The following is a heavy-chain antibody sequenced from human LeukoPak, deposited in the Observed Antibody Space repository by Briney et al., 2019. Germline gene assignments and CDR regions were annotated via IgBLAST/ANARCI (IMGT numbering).Heavy chain of an antibody. Sequence: SETLSLTCTVSGGSISSYYWSWIRQPPGKGLEWIGYIYYSGSTNYNPSLKSRVTISVDTSKNQFSLKLSSVTAADTAVYYCARGWDYYGSGSSGFDPWGQGTLVIVAS. CDR3: ARGWDYYGSGSSGFDP. V-gene: IGHV4-59*01. CDR2: IYYSGST. D-gene: IGHD3-10*01. CDR1: GGSISSYY. J-gene: IGHJ5*02.